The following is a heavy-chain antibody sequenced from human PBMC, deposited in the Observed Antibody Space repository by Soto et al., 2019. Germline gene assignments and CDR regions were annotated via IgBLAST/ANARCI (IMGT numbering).Heavy chain of an antibody. V-gene: IGHV1-69*13. D-gene: IGHD2-15*01. J-gene: IGHJ6*02. CDR3: ARAHCSGGSCYSSYYYYGMDV. CDR1: GGTFSSYS. Sequence: SVNVSCKSSGGTFSSYSISWVRQAPGQGLEWMGGIIPIFGTANYAQKFQGRVTITADESTSTAYMELSSLRSEDTAVYYCARAHCSGGSCYSSYYYYGMDVWGQGTTVTVSS. CDR2: IIPIFGTA.